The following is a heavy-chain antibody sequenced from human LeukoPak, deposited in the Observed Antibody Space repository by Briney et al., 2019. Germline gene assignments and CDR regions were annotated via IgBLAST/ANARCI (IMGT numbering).Heavy chain of an antibody. CDR3: ARSALTLDDY. J-gene: IGHJ4*02. Sequence: ASVKLSCKASGYTFTSYGVSWGRQARGQRLEWMGWISAYNGNTNYAQKLHGRVTMTTDTSTGTAYMELRSLRSDETAVYYCARSALTLDDYWGQGTLVTVSS. CDR2: ISAYNGNT. D-gene: IGHD4-23*01. CDR1: GYTFTSYG. V-gene: IGHV1-18*01.